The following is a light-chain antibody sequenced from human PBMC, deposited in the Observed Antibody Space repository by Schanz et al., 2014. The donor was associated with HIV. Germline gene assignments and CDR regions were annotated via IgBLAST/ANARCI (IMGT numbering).Light chain of an antibody. Sequence: QSALTQPASVSGSPGQSITISCTGTSSDVGTYDYVSWYQQHPGKAPKLMIYDVSYRPSGVSNRFSGSKSGNTASLTISGLQAEDEADYYCCSYAGSSTWVFGGGTKLPVL. CDR3: CSYAGSSTWV. J-gene: IGLJ3*02. V-gene: IGLV2-23*02. CDR1: SSDVGTYDY. CDR2: DVS.